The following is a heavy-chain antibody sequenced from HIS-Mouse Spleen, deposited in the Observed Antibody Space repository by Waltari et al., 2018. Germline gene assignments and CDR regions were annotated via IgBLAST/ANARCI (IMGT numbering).Heavy chain of an antibody. Sequence: QVQLVQSGAEVKKXXXSVKVSXKASGYTFTGYYXHWVRQAPGQGLGWWGWTNPXXGGXXXAQKFQGRFTMXRDTSISTAYMXLSRLRSDDTAVYYCARRNWGLTDYWGQXXXVTVSS. CDR3: ARRNWGLTDY. CDR1: GYTFTGYY. J-gene: IGHJ4*02. D-gene: IGHD7-27*01. V-gene: IGHV1-2*02. CDR2: TNPXXGGX.